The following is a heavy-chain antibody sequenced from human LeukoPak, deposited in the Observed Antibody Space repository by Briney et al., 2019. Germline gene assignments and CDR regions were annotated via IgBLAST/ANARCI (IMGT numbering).Heavy chain of an antibody. CDR3: ARGGYYGSGNDFRFDP. CDR1: GGSISSSSYY. D-gene: IGHD3-10*01. CDR2: IYYSGST. Sequence: NPSETLSLTCTVSGGSISSSSYYWSWIRQPPGKGLEWIGYIYYSGSTNYKPSLKSRVTISVDTPKNQFSLKLSSVTAADTAVYYCARGGYYGSGNDFRFDPWGQGTLVTVSS. V-gene: IGHV4-61*01. J-gene: IGHJ5*02.